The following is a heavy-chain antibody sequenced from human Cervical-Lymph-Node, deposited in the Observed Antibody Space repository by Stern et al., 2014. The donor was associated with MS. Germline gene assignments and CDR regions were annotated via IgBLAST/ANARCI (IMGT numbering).Heavy chain of an antibody. Sequence: EVQLVESGGGLAQPGRSLRLSCAASGFTFDDYSMHWVRQAPGQGLEWVSSISWNRVATGYADSVKGRFTISRDNAKNSLYLQMDSLRAEDTALYYCAKAAGAARYYYHLDVWGQGTSVTVSS. CDR3: AKAAGAARYYYHLDV. CDR2: ISWNRVAT. J-gene: IGHJ6*02. V-gene: IGHV3-9*01. CDR1: GFTFDDYS. D-gene: IGHD1-26*01.